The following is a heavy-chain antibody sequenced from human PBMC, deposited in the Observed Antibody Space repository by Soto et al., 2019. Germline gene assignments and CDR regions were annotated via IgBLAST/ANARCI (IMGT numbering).Heavy chain of an antibody. CDR1: GGSISSGGYY. CDR3: ARDSVIPYPPPYYYYGRDV. CDR2: IYYSGST. J-gene: IGHJ6*02. V-gene: IGHV4-31*03. D-gene: IGHD2-21*01. Sequence: SETLSLTCTVSGGSISSGGYYWSWIRQHPGKGLEWIRYIYYSGSTYYNLSLKSRVTISVDTSKNQFSLKLSSVTAAHPAVYYCARDSVIPYPPPYYYYGRDVWGQGTTVTVSS.